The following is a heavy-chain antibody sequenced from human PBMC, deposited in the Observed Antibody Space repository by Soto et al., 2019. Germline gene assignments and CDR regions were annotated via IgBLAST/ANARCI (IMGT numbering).Heavy chain of an antibody. CDR3: VHRVLRPPGAEDSNSFDP. CDR2: LYWDDYT. CDR1: GFSLTTSGGG. J-gene: IGHJ5*02. Sequence: SGATLVNPKQTLTVTCTLSGFSLTTSGGGEGWIRQPRGKALEWLGLLYWDDYTLSSPSLKSRLTITKDTSRNQVVLTLKNMYPVETATYYCVHRVLRPPGAEDSNSFDPRAPGTLVTVSS. V-gene: IGHV2-5*02. D-gene: IGHD3-22*01.